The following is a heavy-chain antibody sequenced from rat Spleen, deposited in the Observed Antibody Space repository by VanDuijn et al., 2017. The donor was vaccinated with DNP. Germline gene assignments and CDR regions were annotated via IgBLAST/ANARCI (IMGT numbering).Heavy chain of an antibody. D-gene: IGHD1-6*01. V-gene: IGHV1-43*01. Sequence: QVQLRQSGAEPAKPGSSVKISCKASGYTFTNYYLAWIKQTTGQGLEYVGYINTGSGGTNYNEKFKGKATLTVDKSSSTAFMQLSSLTPDDSAVYYCARTIRIYYGLLPFAYWGQGTLVTVSS. CDR2: INTGSGGT. J-gene: IGHJ3*01. CDR1: GYTFTNYY. CDR3: ARTIRIYYGLLPFAY.